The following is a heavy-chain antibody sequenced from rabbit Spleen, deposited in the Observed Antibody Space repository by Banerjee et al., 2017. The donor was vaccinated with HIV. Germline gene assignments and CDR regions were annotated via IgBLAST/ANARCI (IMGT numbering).Heavy chain of an antibody. CDR3: ARDSGSSFSSYGMDL. V-gene: IGHV1S45*01. CDR2: IDSGNSGFT. CDR1: GVSFSFNSY. Sequence: QQQLEESGGGLVKPGGTLTLTCKASGVSFSFNSYMCWVRQAPGKGLEWIACIDSGNSGFTYFASWAKGRFTISKTSSTTVTLQMTSLTAADTATYFCARDSGSSFSSYGMDLWGQGTLVTVS. D-gene: IGHD8-1*01. J-gene: IGHJ6*01.